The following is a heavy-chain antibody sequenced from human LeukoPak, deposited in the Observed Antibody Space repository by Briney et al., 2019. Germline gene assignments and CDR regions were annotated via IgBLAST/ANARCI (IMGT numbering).Heavy chain of an antibody. D-gene: IGHD3-22*01. CDR3: ARDTHYYDRTFDY. J-gene: IGHJ4*02. CDR1: GYTFTGYY. V-gene: IGHV1-2*02. CDR2: INPNSGGT. Sequence: ASVKVSCKASGYTFTGYYMHWVRQAPGQGLEWMGWINPNSGGTNYAQKFQGRVTMTRDTSISTAYMELSRLRSDDTAVYYCARDTHYYDRTFDYWGQGTLVTVSS.